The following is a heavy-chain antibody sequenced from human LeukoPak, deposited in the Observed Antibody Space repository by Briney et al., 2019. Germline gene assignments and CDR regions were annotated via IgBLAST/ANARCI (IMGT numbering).Heavy chain of an antibody. CDR1: GFTFSSYA. CDR3: AKGPDTAMVPVYYFDY. CDR2: ISCSGGST. V-gene: IGHV3-23*01. D-gene: IGHD5-18*01. J-gene: IGHJ4*02. Sequence: GGSLRLSCAASGFTFSSYAMSWVRQAPGKGLEWVSAISCSGGSTYYADSVKGRFTISRDNSKNTLYLQMNSLRAEDTAVYYCAKGPDTAMVPVYYFDYWGQGTLVTVSS.